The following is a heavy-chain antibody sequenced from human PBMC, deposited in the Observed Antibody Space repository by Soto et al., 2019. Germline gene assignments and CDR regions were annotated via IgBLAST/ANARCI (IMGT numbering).Heavy chain of an antibody. J-gene: IGHJ5*02. D-gene: IGHD2-2*01. CDR2: ISLYSDGT. V-gene: IGHV1-18*01. CDR3: ARVVPGAEAWFGP. CDR1: GYTFSNYG. Sequence: ASVKVYCKASGYTFSNYGITWVRQAPGQPLEWLGWISLYSDGTNYAQKFQGRVSMTTDTSTTTAYMELRSLRSDDTAVYYCARVVPGAEAWFGPWGQGTLVTVSS.